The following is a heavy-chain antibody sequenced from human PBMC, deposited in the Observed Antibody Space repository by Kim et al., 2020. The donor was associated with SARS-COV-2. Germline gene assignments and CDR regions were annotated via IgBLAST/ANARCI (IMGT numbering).Heavy chain of an antibody. CDR1: GVPFSTDT. CDR3: ARRYGIGTSGYYNMNV. CDR2: ILYDGSRQ. J-gene: IGHJ6*01. V-gene: IGHV3-30*04. D-gene: IGHD2-2*01. Sequence: GGSLRLSCAASGVPFSTDTMHWVRQAPGEGLEWVAVILYDGSRQYYADSVKGRVTIFRDNSKSTQYLQMNSLRAEDTAVYYFARRYGIGTSGYYNMNVWG.